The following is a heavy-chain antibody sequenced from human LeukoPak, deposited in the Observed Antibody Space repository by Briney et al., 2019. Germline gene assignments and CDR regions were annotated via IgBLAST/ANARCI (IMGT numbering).Heavy chain of an antibody. D-gene: IGHD3-22*01. J-gene: IGHJ4*02. Sequence: GGSLRLSCAASGFTFSSSAMNWVRQAPGKGLEWVSSISSSSSYIDYADSVMGRFAISRDNAKNSLYLRMNSLRAEDTAVYYCASGDNYYDSSGPLDYWGQGTLVTVSS. V-gene: IGHV3-21*01. CDR2: ISSSSSYI. CDR1: GFTFSSSA. CDR3: ASGDNYYDSSGPLDY.